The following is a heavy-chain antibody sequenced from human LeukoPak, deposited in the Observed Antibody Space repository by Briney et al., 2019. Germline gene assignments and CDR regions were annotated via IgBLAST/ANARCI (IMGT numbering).Heavy chain of an antibody. CDR1: GFTFSNYA. V-gene: IGHV3-23*01. J-gene: IGHJ6*02. CDR2: ISGSGGST. Sequence: PGGSPRLSCAASGFTFSNYAMSWVRQAPGKRLEWVSGISGSGGSTDYADSVKGRFTISRDNSKNTLFLQMNSLRAEDTAVYYCAKLNGGDYYYYGMDVWGQGTTVTVSS. CDR3: AKLNGGDYYYYGMDV. D-gene: IGHD4-23*01.